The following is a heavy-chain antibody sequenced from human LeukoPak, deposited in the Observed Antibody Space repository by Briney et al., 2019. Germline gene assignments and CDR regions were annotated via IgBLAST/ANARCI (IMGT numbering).Heavy chain of an antibody. J-gene: IGHJ4*02. CDR1: GGSISGYY. CDR3: ARFSKDTVVLPAAMAHYFDY. V-gene: IGHV4-59*08. Sequence: SETLSLTCTVSGGSISGYYWSWIRQPPGKGLQFIGYIHYTGSTNYNPSLESRVTLSVDTSKNQFSLKLRSVTAADTAVYYCARFSKDTVVLPAAMAHYFDYWGQGTLVTVSS. D-gene: IGHD2-2*01. CDR2: IHYTGST.